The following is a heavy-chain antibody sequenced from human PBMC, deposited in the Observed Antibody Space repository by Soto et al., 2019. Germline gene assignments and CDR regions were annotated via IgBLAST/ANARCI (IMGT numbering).Heavy chain of an antibody. V-gene: IGHV3-53*01. CDR3: ASWHEREHAYDV. CDR1: GLTVSGTKY. D-gene: IGHD1-1*01. Sequence: DVQLVESGGGLIQPGESLRLSCAAFGLTVSGTKYVAWVRQAPGKGLEWVSALYDVFGSFYADSVKGRVTTSSDRSKSTVYLQMNDLRPDDTAVYYCASWHEREHAYDVWGQGTTVIVSS. J-gene: IGHJ3*01. CDR2: LYDVFGS.